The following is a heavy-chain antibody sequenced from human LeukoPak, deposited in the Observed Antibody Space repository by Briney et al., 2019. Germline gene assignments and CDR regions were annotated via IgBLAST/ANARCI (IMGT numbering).Heavy chain of an antibody. CDR2: INPSGGST. CDR3: ARVPSIAVAGTIGNIDY. Sequence: ASVKVSCKASGYTFASYYMHWVRQAPGQGLEWMGIINPSGGSTSYARKFQGRVTMTRDTSTSTVYMELSSLRSEDTAVYYCARVPSIAVAGTIGNIDYWGQGTLVTVSS. D-gene: IGHD6-19*01. CDR1: GYTFASYY. J-gene: IGHJ4*02. V-gene: IGHV1-46*01.